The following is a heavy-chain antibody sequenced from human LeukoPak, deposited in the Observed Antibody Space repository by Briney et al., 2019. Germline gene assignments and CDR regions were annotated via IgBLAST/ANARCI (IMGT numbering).Heavy chain of an antibody. D-gene: IGHD5-18*01. J-gene: IGHJ4*02. CDR1: GYTFTGYY. CDR3: ARSDTAMVIISGY. CDR2: INPNSGGT. V-gene: IGHV1-2*02. Sequence: ASVKVSCKASGYTFTGYYMHWVRQAPGQGLGWMGWINPNSGGTKYAQKFQGRVSMTRDTSISAAYMELSRLRFDDTAVYYCARSDTAMVIISGYWGQGTLVTVSS.